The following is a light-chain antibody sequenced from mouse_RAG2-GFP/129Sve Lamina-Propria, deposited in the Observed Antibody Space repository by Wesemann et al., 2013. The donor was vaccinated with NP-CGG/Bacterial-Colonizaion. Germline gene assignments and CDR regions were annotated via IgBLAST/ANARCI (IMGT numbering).Light chain of an antibody. Sequence: DIVMTQSHKFMSASVGDRVSITCKASQDVSTAVAWYQQKPGQSPKLLIYSASYRYTGVPDRFTGSGSGTDFTFTISSVQSEDLAEYFCQQYSSYPYMYTFGGGTKLEIK. CDR1: QDVSTA. V-gene: IGKV6-17*01. J-gene: IGKJ2*01. CDR2: SAS. CDR3: QQYSSYPYMYT.